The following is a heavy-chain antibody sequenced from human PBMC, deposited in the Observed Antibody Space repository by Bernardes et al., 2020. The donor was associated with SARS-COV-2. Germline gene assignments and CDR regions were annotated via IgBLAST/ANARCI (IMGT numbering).Heavy chain of an antibody. CDR1: GFTFSNYA. D-gene: IGHD3-22*01. CDR3: ARDFRGFPLKDYYGMDV. CDR2: VSATGGST. Sequence: GGSLRLSCAGSGFTFSNYAMTWVRQAPGKGLEWVSTVSATGGSTYYADSVKGRFSFSRDNSKNTLSLQMNNLRAEDTAVYYCARDFRGFPLKDYYGMDVWGQGTTVTVYS. J-gene: IGHJ6*01. V-gene: IGHV3-23*01.